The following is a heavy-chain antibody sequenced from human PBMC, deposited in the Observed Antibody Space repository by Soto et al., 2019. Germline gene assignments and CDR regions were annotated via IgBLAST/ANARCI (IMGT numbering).Heavy chain of an antibody. J-gene: IGHJ3*02. CDR2: INPNSGGT. D-gene: IGHD3-16*02. V-gene: IGHV1-2*02. CDR1: GYTFTGSY. CDR3: ARDRIITSQNIVSWGAAFDI. Sequence: QVQLVQSGAEVKGPGASVKVSCTASGYTFTGSYIHWVRQAPGQGLEWMGWINPNSGGTNYAQKFQGRVTMTRGTSLSTAYMELSSLRSDDTAVYFCARDRIITSQNIVSWGAAFDIWGQGTMVTVS.